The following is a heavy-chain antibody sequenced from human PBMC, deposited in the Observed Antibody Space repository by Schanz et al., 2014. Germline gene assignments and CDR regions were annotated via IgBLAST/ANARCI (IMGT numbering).Heavy chain of an antibody. J-gene: IGHJ4*02. V-gene: IGHV3-48*01. CDR2: VSRGTPDI. CDR1: GFTFSSYS. Sequence: EVQLLESGGGLVQPGGSLRLSCEASGFTFSSYSMNWVRQAPGKGLEWVSYVSRGTPDIYYADSVKGRFTMSRDNAKNSVFLQMNSLRAEDTAVYYCVRDSFFAFDYWGQGTLXTVSS. CDR3: VRDSFFAFDY. D-gene: IGHD3-3*01.